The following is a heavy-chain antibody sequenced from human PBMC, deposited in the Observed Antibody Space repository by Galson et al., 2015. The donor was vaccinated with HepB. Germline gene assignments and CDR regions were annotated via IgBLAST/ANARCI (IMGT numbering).Heavy chain of an antibody. CDR1: GFTFSSYS. V-gene: IGHV3-48*01. J-gene: IGHJ6*03. D-gene: IGHD2-8*02. Sequence: SLRLSCAASGFTFSSYSMNWVRQAPGKGLEWVSYITDTSRTIYYADSVKGRFTISRDNAKNSLYLQMNSLRAEDTAVYYCARDRDCTGGVCYSAYYYYYMDVWGKGTTVTVSS. CDR3: ARDRDCTGGVCYSAYYYYYMDV. CDR2: ITDTSRTI.